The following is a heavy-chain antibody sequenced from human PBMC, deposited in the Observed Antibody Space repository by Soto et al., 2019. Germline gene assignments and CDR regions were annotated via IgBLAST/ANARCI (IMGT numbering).Heavy chain of an antibody. V-gene: IGHV3-48*01. D-gene: IGHD1-1*01. CDR2: ISGSSSSI. J-gene: IGHJ2*01. CDR3: AKGPAGPEQFDL. CDR1: GFTFSSYS. Sequence: GGSLRLSCAASGFTFSSYSMNWVRQAPGKGLEWVSYISGSSSSIYYADSVKGRFTISRDNSKNTLYLQMNSLRAEDTAVYYCAKGPAGPEQFDLWGRGTLVTVSS.